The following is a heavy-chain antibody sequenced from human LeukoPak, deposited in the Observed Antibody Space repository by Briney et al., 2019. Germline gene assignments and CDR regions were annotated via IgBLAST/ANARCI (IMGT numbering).Heavy chain of an antibody. CDR2: IRSKAYGGTI. D-gene: IGHD3-22*01. V-gene: IGHV3-49*04. Sequence: GGSLRLSCTASGFTFGDYAMSWVRQAPGKGLEWVGFIRSKAYGGTIEYAASVKGRFTISRDDSKSIAYLQMNSLKTEDTAVYYCTRSKAYYYDSSGYSGYWGQGTLVTVSS. J-gene: IGHJ4*02. CDR1: GFTFGDYA. CDR3: TRSKAYYYDSSGYSGY.